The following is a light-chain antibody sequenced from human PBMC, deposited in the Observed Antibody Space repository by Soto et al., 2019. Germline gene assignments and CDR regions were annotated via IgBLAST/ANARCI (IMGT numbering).Light chain of an antibody. CDR1: QIISSY. Sequence: DIQLTHSPSSLSASVGEGVPLTCLARQIISSYRNWYQQIPGKAPNLLIYAASRLQSGVPSRFSGSASGTDFTLTINSLQPEDFATYYCQQSYSTPWTFGQGTKVDIK. CDR2: AAS. J-gene: IGKJ1*01. V-gene: IGKV1-39*01. CDR3: QQSYSTPWT.